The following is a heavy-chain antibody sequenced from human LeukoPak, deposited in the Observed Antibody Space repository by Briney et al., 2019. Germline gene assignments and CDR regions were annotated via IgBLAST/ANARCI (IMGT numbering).Heavy chain of an antibody. Sequence: GGSLRLSCAASGFTFSSYAMHWVRQAPGKGLEWVAVISYDGSNKYYADSVKGRFTISRDNSKNTLYLQMNSLKVEDTALYYRAKFSPYGGNSYWGQGTLVTVSS. CDR2: ISYDGSNK. J-gene: IGHJ1*01. CDR3: AKFSPYGGNSY. CDR1: GFTFSSYA. V-gene: IGHV3-30-3*02. D-gene: IGHD4-23*01.